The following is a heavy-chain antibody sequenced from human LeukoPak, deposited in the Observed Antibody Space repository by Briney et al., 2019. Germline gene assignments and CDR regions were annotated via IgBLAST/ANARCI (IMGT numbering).Heavy chain of an antibody. D-gene: IGHD4-17*01. V-gene: IGHV3-23*01. CDR3: TKDPNGDYIGAFDP. J-gene: IGHJ5*02. CDR2: ITGGHYAT. CDR1: GFSFSSFA. Sequence: GGSLRLSCAASGFSFSSFAMTWVRQAPGKGLEWVSSITGGHYATYNTDSVKGRFTISRDNAKNTLYLQMNSLRADATAIYYCTKDPNGDYIGAFDPWGQGTLVTVSS.